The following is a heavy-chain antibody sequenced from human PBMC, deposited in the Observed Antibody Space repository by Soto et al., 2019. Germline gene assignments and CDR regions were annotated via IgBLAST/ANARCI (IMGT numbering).Heavy chain of an antibody. CDR1: SGSISSSNW. Sequence: PSETLSLTCAVSSGSISSSNWWSWVRQPPGKGLEWIGYIYHSGSTNYNPSLKSRVTISVDTSKNQLSLKLSSVTAADTAVYYCARVPRGGQLQLRYYFDYWGQGTLVTVSS. CDR3: ARVPRGGQLQLRYYFDY. J-gene: IGHJ4*02. D-gene: IGHD1-1*01. V-gene: IGHV4-4*02. CDR2: IYHSGST.